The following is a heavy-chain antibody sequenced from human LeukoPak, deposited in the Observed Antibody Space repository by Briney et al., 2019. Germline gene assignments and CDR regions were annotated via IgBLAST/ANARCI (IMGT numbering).Heavy chain of an antibody. V-gene: IGHV1-69-2*01. CDR2: VDPEDGET. CDR1: GYTFTDYY. J-gene: IGHJ3*02. D-gene: IGHD3-10*01. Sequence: GASVKVSCKASGYTFTDYYMHWVQQAPGKGLEWMGLVDPEDGETIYAEKFQGRVTITADTSTDTAYMELSSLRSEDTAVYYCATDLGYGSGSASMGIWGQGTMVTVSS. CDR3: ATDLGYGSGSASMGI.